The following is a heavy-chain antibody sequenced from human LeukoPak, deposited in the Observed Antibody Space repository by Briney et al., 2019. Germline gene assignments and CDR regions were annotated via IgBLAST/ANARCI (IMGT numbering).Heavy chain of an antibody. CDR3: ARGTRNWYAVY. CDR2: IFRSGSS. CDR1: GGSISSSSYY. V-gene: IGHV4-39*07. Sequence: PSETLSLTCTVSGGSISSSSYYWGWIRQPPGKGLEWIGSIFRSGSSSYNPSLRSRLTISVDTSKNQFSLRLSSVTAADTAVYYCARGTRNWYAVYWGQGMLVTVSS. D-gene: IGHD1-20*01. J-gene: IGHJ4*02.